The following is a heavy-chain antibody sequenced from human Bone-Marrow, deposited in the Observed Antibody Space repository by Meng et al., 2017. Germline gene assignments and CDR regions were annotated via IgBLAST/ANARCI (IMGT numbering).Heavy chain of an antibody. CDR3: ARGELVWHY. D-gene: IGHD1-1*01. CDR2: IYHSGST. V-gene: IGHV4-30-4*01. CDR1: GGSISSGDYY. Sequence: QVQLQQWGAGLLKPSETLSLTCAVSGGSISSGDYYWSWIRQPPGKGLEWIGYIYHSGSTFYNPSLKSRLTISVDTSKNQFSLKLSSVTAADTAVYYCARGELVWHYWGQGILVTVSS. J-gene: IGHJ4*02.